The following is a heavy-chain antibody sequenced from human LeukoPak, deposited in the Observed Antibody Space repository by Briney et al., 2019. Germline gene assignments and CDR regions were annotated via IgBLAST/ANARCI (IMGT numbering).Heavy chain of an antibody. CDR2: INHSGST. CDR3: ATRMFVLRRAFDY. J-gene: IGHJ4*02. CDR1: GGSFSGYY. D-gene: IGHD3-10*02. V-gene: IGHV4-34*01. Sequence: PSETLSLTCAVYGGSFSGYYWSWIRQPPGKGLEWIGEINHSGSTNYNPSLKSRVTISVDTSKNQFSLKLSSVTAADTAVHYCATRMFVLRRAFDYWGQGTLVTVSS.